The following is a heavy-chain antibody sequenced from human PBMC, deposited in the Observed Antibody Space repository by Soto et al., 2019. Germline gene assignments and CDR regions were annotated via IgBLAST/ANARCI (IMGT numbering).Heavy chain of an antibody. CDR1: GFTFSSSP. CDR2: IRKDGGSM. CDR3: VRERYTMSEFWSAFSTD. J-gene: IGHJ4*02. D-gene: IGHD3-3*01. Sequence: EVQLVQSGGGLVQPGGSLRLSCAASGFTFSSSPMSWVRHVPGKGLEWISAIRKDGGSMYYIESVKGRFTISRDNSKSTSGLRMKTLRTEDTGISYCVRERYTMSEFWSAFSTDWGQGALVVFSS. V-gene: IGHV3-23*04.